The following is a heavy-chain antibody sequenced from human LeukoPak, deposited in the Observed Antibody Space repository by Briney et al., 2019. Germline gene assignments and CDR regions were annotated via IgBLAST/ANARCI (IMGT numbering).Heavy chain of an antibody. CDR3: ARGYSYGYYFDY. D-gene: IGHD5-18*01. V-gene: IGHV3-7*04. CDR1: GFTFNSYW. J-gene: IGHJ4*02. Sequence: GGSLRLSCAASGFTFNSYWMMWVRQAPGKGREWVANIKQDGSEKYYVDSVKGRFTISRDNAKNSLYLQMNSLRAEDTAVYYCARGYSYGYYFDYWGQGTLVTVSS. CDR2: IKQDGSEK.